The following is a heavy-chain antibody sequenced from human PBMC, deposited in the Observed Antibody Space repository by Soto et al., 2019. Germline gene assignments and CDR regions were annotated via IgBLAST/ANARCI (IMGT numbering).Heavy chain of an antibody. CDR3: AREMILLPGYSYGYPYYGMDV. CDR2: ISSSSSYI. CDR1: GFTFSSYS. J-gene: IGHJ6*02. D-gene: IGHD5-18*01. Sequence: EVQLVESGGGLVKPGGSLRLSCAASGFTFSSYSMNWVRQGPGKGLEWVSSISSSSSYIYYADSVKGRFTISRDNAKNSLYLQMNSLRAEDTAVYYCAREMILLPGYSYGYPYYGMDVWGQGTTVTVSS. V-gene: IGHV3-21*01.